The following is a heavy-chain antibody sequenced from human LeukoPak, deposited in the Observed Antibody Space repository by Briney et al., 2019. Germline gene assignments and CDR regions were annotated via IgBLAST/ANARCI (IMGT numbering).Heavy chain of an antibody. Sequence: GGSLRLSCAASGFTFSNYGMSWVRQAPGKGLEWVSTIGGRGGSTYYADSVKGRFTISRDNAKNSLYLQMNSLRAEDTAVYYCAKDSFESSSWFFWGQGTLVTVSS. CDR1: GFTFSNYG. V-gene: IGHV3-23*01. J-gene: IGHJ4*02. CDR2: IGGRGGST. CDR3: AKDSFESSSWFF. D-gene: IGHD6-13*01.